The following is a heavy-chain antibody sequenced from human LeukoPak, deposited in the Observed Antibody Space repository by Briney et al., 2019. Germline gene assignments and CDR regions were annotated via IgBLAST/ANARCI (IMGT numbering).Heavy chain of an antibody. CDR2: INPNSGDT. CDR3: AREEGSDFNY. D-gene: IGHD2-15*01. CDR1: GYTFTGYY. Sequence: ASVKVSCKASGYTFTGYYIHWVRQAPGQGLEWMGWINPNSGDTKYAQKFQGRVTMTRDTSISTAYMELNSLRSEDTAVYYCAREEGSDFNYWGQGTLVTVSS. J-gene: IGHJ4*02. V-gene: IGHV1-2*02.